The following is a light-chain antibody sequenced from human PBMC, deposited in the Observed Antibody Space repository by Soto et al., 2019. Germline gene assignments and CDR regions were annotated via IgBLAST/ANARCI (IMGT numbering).Light chain of an antibody. CDR3: QQYNNWPPIT. CDR2: YAS. Sequence: EIMMTQSPATLSVSPGERATLSCRASQSVRNNLAWYQQRRGQAPRLLIYYASTRVTGVPARFSGSGSGTEFTLTISSLQSEDSAFYYCQQYNNWPPITFDQGTRLEIK. V-gene: IGKV3-15*01. J-gene: IGKJ5*01. CDR1: QSVRNN.